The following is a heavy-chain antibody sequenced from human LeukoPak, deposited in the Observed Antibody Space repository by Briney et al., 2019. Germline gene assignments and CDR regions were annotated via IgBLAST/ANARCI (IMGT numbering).Heavy chain of an antibody. CDR2: ISGSGGST. Sequence: GGSLRLSCAASRFTFSNYGMSWVRQAPGKGLEWVSAISGSGGSTYYADSVKGRFTISRDNSKNTLYLQMNSLRAEDTAVYYCAKSSYYDSSGYYRAYYFDYWGQGTLVTVSS. D-gene: IGHD3-22*01. V-gene: IGHV3-23*01. CDR1: RFTFSNYG. J-gene: IGHJ4*02. CDR3: AKSSYYDSSGYYRAYYFDY.